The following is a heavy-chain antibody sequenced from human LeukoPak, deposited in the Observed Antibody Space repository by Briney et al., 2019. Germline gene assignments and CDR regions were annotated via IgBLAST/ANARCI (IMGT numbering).Heavy chain of an antibody. V-gene: IGHV4-4*07. CDR1: GGSISSYY. Sequence: ASETLSLTCTVSGGSISSYYWSWIRQPAGKGLEWIERIYTSGSTNYNPSLKSRVTMSVDTSKNQFSLKLSSVTAADTAVYYCARVWGCLHPGAFDIWGQGTMVTVSS. CDR3: ARVWGCLHPGAFDI. J-gene: IGHJ3*02. D-gene: IGHD5-24*01. CDR2: IYTSGST.